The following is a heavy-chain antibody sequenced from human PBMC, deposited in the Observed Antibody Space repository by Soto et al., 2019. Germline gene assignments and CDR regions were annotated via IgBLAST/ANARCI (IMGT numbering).Heavy chain of an antibody. CDR3: ARVGDSSGYYYVGAHYFDY. CDR2: ISAYNGNT. Sequence: ASVKVSCKTSGGTFSSYAISWVRQAPGQGLEWMGWISAYNGNTNYAQKLQGRVTMTTDTTTSTAYMELRSLRSDDTAVYYCARVGDSSGYYYVGAHYFDYWGLGTLVTVSS. V-gene: IGHV1-18*01. CDR1: GGTFSSYA. D-gene: IGHD3-22*01. J-gene: IGHJ4*02.